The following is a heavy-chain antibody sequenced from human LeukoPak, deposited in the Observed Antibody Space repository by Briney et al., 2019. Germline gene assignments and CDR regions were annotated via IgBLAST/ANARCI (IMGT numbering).Heavy chain of an antibody. J-gene: IGHJ4*02. D-gene: IGHD2-15*01. CDR2: IYYSGST. Sequence: PSETLSLTCTVSGGSISSHYWSWIRQPPGKGLEWVGYIYYSGSTNYNPSLKSRVTISVDTSKNQFSLKLSSVTAADTAVYYYASSGGSRGGFDYWGQGTLVTVSS. CDR3: ASSGGSRGGFDY. V-gene: IGHV4-59*08. CDR1: GGSISSHY.